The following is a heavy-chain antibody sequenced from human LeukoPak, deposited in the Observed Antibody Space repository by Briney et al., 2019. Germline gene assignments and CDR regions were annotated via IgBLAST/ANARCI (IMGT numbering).Heavy chain of an antibody. V-gene: IGHV3-48*02. D-gene: IGHD3-9*01. J-gene: IGHJ4*02. CDR2: INHDDEII. Sequence: GSLGPPCEGSGFPFASYVLEWVRQAPGKGVECIAYINHDDEIIFYPDFVKGRFTISRDNAKKSLYLQMNALRYEDTAIYYCARDHDWAFDLWGQGTLVTVSS. CDR1: GFPFASYV. CDR3: ARDHDWAFDL.